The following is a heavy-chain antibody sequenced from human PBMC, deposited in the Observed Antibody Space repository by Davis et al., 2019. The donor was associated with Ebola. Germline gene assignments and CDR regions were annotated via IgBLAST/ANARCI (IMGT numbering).Heavy chain of an antibody. V-gene: IGHV1-69*13. CDR1: GGTFSSYA. J-gene: IGHJ5*02. CDR2: IIPIFGTA. Sequence: SVKVSCKASGGTFSSYAISWVRQAPGQGLEWMGGIIPIFGTANYAQKFQGRVTITADESTSTAYMELSSLRSEDTAVYYCAHSQVATISYSRIPYNWFDPWGQGTLVTVSS. D-gene: IGHD5-12*01. CDR3: AHSQVATISYSRIPYNWFDP.